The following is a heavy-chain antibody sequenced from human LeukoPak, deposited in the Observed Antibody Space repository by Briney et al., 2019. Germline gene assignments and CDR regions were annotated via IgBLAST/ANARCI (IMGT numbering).Heavy chain of an antibody. CDR3: ARGGTSGWRTPNDDY. V-gene: IGHV1-18*04. Sequence: AASVKVSCKASGYTFTSYYIHWVRQAPGQGLQWMGWSSPYNGNTNYAQKLQGRVTMTTDISTSTVYMELKSLRSDDTAVYYCARGGTSGWRTPNDDYWGQGTLVTVSS. CDR1: GYTFTSYY. CDR2: SSPYNGNT. D-gene: IGHD6-19*01. J-gene: IGHJ4*02.